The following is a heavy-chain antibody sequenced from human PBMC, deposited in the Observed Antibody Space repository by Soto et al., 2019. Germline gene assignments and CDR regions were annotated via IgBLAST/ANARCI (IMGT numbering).Heavy chain of an antibody. V-gene: IGHV4-59*12. CDR3: TRVPMMYYGAGTYGYFDS. CDR2: IFYSGST. J-gene: IGHJ4*02. Sequence: SETLSLTCTVSGGSIVTYYWNWIRQSPGKGLEWIGYIFYSGSTNYNPSLKSRLTLSLDTSKNQFSLNLTSVTAADTAFYYCTRVPMMYYGAGTYGYFDSWGQGTLVTVSS. D-gene: IGHD3-10*01. CDR1: GGSIVTYY.